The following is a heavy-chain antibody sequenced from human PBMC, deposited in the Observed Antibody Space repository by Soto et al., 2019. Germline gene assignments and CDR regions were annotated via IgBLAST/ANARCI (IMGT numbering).Heavy chain of an antibody. CDR3: ARAGGPTNNGMDV. J-gene: IGHJ6*02. Sequence: PSETLSLTCTVSGGSISSYYWSWIRQPPGKGLEWIGYIYYSGSTNYNPSLKSRVTISVDTSKNQFSLKLSSVTAADTAVYCCARAGGPTNNGMDVWGQGTTVTVSS. V-gene: IGHV4-59*01. D-gene: IGHD3-16*01. CDR1: GGSISSYY. CDR2: IYYSGST.